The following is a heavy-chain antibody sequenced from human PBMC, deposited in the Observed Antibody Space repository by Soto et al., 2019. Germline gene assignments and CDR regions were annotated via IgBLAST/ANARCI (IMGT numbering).Heavy chain of an antibody. CDR2: IDWEDNK. D-gene: IGHD3-3*01. CDR3: ARIRSGYSPSSYYYGLDV. V-gene: IGHV2-70*01. J-gene: IGHJ6*02. CDR1: GFSLSADGMC. Sequence: SGPTLVNPTRTLTLTCSFSGFSLSADGMCVSWIRQPPGKALEWLALIDWEDNKFYNTPLKTRPTLSKDTSKNQVVLTMTDMDPVDTATYYCARIRSGYSPSSYYYGLDVWGQGTTVTVSS.